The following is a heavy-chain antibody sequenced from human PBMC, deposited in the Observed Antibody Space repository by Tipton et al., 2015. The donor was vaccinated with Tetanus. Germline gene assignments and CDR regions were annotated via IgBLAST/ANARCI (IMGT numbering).Heavy chain of an antibody. CDR2: IYYSGST. CDR1: GGSISSSSYY. J-gene: IGHJ3*02. D-gene: IGHD1-14*01. CDR3: ASYTTGNVDAFDI. V-gene: IGHV4-39*01. Sequence: TLSPTCTVSGGSISSSSYYWGWIRQPPGKGLEWIGSIYYSGSTYYNPSLKSRVTISVDTSKNQFSLKLSSVTAADTAVYYCASYTTGNVDAFDIWGQGTMVTVSS.